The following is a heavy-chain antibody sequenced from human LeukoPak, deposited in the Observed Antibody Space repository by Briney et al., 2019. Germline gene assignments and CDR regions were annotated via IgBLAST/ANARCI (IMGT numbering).Heavy chain of an antibody. CDR2: ISGSGSST. J-gene: IGHJ3*02. V-gene: IGHV3-23*01. Sequence: GGSLRLSCAASGFIFNTYGMSWVRQAPGKGLEWVSSISGSGSSTYYADSVRGRFTISRDNSKNTLYLQMNSLRAEDTAVYYCAKGDIVVVTQDAFDIWGQGTVVTVSS. CDR3: AKGDIVVVTQDAFDI. CDR1: GFIFNTYG. D-gene: IGHD2-21*02.